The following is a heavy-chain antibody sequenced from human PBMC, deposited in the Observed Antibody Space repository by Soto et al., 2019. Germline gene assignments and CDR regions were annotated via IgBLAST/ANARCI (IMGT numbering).Heavy chain of an antibody. D-gene: IGHD5-12*01. CDR1: GRSISNYY. CDR3: ARQPPATAAFDI. J-gene: IGHJ3*02. CDR2: IHYNGET. V-gene: IGHV4-59*08. Sequence: QVQLQESGPGLVKPSETLSLTCTVSGRSISNYYWSWIRQPPGEGLEWIGYIHYNGETNYNPSLKSRVTMSLHTSKNQVSRNLTSVTAADTAVYYCARQPPATAAFDIWSQGTMVTVSS.